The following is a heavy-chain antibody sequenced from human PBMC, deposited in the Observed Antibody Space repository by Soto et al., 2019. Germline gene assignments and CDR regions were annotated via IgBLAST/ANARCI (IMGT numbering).Heavy chain of an antibody. CDR1: GYTFTSYD. V-gene: IGHV1-8*01. CDR2: MNPNSGNT. Sequence: ASVKVSCKASGYTFTSYDINWVRQATGQGLEWMGWMNPNSGNTGYAQKFQARVTMTSNTSISTANMELSSLRSEDTAVDYCARVGSAYGSGNYPFDYWGQGTLVTVSS. D-gene: IGHD3-10*01. CDR3: ARVGSAYGSGNYPFDY. J-gene: IGHJ4*02.